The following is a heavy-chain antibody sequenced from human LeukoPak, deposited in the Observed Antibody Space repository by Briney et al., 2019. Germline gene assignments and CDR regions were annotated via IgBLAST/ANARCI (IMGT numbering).Heavy chain of an antibody. Sequence: MSGGSLRLSCAASGFTFSDYYMSWIRQAPGKGLEWVSYISSSGSTIYYADSVKGRFTISRDNAKNSLYLQMNSLRAEDTAVYYCASCITMVRGVIEDYYYYMDVWGKGTTVTISS. V-gene: IGHV3-11*04. CDR2: ISSSGSTI. D-gene: IGHD3-10*01. CDR1: GFTFSDYY. J-gene: IGHJ6*03. CDR3: ASCITMVRGVIEDYYYYMDV.